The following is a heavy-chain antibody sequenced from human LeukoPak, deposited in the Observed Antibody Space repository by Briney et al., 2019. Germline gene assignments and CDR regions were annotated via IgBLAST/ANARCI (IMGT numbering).Heavy chain of an antibody. CDR1: GGSFSGYY. CDR2: INHSGST. D-gene: IGHD4-4*01. V-gene: IGHV4-34*01. CDR3: ARGPSGGNYVGTRRYHDY. Sequence: SETLSLTCAVYGGSFSGYYWSWIRQPPGKGLEWIGEINHSGSTNYNPSLKSRVTIPVDTSKNQFSLKLSSVTAADTAVYYCARGPSGGNYVGTRRYHDYWGQGTLVTVSS. J-gene: IGHJ4*02.